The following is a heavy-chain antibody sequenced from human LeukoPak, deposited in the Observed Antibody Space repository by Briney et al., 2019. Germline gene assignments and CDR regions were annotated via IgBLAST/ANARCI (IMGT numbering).Heavy chain of an antibody. D-gene: IGHD3-22*01. Sequence: GSLRLSCASSGFTFSSYWMHWVRQAPGKGLVWVSRINSDGSSTSYADSVKGRFTISRDNAKNTLYLQMNSLRAEDTAVYYCARDRYDSSGYPEYFQHWGQGTLVTVSS. CDR3: ARDRYDSSGYPEYFQH. CDR2: INSDGSST. V-gene: IGHV3-74*01. J-gene: IGHJ1*01. CDR1: GFTFSSYW.